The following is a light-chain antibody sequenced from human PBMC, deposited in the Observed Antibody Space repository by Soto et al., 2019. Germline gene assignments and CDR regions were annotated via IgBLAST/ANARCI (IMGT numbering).Light chain of an antibody. CDR2: GAS. Sequence: EIVLTQSPGTLSLSPGERATLSCRASQSVSSSYLAWYQQKPGQAPWLLIYGASSRATGIPDRFSGSGSGTDFTLTISRLEREDFAVYYCQQYGSSPTFGGGTKVEIK. CDR1: QSVSSSY. V-gene: IGKV3-20*01. CDR3: QQYGSSPT. J-gene: IGKJ4*01.